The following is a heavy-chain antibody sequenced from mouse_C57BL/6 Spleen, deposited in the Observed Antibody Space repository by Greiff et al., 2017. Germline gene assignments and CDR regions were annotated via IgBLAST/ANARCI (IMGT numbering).Heavy chain of an antibody. J-gene: IGHJ4*01. CDR3: APGSSRAMDY. Sequence: EVQLQESGPVLVKPGASVKMSCKASGYTFTDYYMNWVKQSHGKSLEWIGVINPYNGGTSYNQKFKGKATLTVDKSSSTAYMELNSLTSEDSAVYYCAPGSSRAMDYWGQGTSVTVSS. CDR1: GYTFTDYY. V-gene: IGHV1-19*01. D-gene: IGHD6-1*01. CDR2: INPYNGGT.